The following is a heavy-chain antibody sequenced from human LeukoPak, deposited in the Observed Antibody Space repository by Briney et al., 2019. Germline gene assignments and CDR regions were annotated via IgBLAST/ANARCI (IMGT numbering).Heavy chain of an antibody. CDR3: AKGHRYSSGWYWSHWFDP. Sequence: SETLSLTCAVYGGSFSDYYWTWLRQPPGKGLEWIGEINHSGSTNYNPSLKSRVTISVDTSKKQFFLRLSSVTAADTAVYYCAKGHRYSSGWYWSHWFDPWGQGTLVTVSS. CDR1: GGSFSDYY. J-gene: IGHJ5*02. V-gene: IGHV4-34*01. D-gene: IGHD6-19*01. CDR2: INHSGST.